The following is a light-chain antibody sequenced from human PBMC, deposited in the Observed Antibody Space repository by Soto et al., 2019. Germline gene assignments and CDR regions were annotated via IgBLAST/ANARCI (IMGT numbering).Light chain of an antibody. CDR3: CSYASDNTYV. Sequence: QSALTQPASVSGSPGQSITISCTGTRSDVGSYNLVSWYQQHPVKAPKLMIFEGSKRPSGISNRFSGSKSGNTASLTISGLQAEDEADYYCCSYASDNTYVFGTGTKLTVL. CDR1: RSDVGSYNL. CDR2: EGS. J-gene: IGLJ1*01. V-gene: IGLV2-23*01.